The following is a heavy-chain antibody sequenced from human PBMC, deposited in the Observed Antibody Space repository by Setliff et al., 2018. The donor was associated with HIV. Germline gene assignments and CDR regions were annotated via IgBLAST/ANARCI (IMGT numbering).Heavy chain of an antibody. Sequence: ASVKVSCKASGYIFTSYDINWVRQATGQGLEWMGWINPNSGNAGYAQKFQDRVTMTRNTSINTAYMELRSLRSDDTAVYYCARDGYSSGWYIYSFDLWGQGTLVTVSS. V-gene: IGHV1-8*01. CDR3: ARDGYSSGWYIYSFDL. D-gene: IGHD6-19*01. CDR2: INPNSGNA. J-gene: IGHJ5*02. CDR1: GYIFTSYD.